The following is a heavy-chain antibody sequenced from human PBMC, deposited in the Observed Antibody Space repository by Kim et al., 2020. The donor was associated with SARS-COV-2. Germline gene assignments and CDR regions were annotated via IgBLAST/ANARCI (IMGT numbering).Heavy chain of an antibody. J-gene: IGHJ1*01. Sequence: SETLSLTCAVYGGSLSGYYWSWIRQSPGKGLEWIGEINRSGSTNYNPSLKSRVAISVDTSKNQFFLKLNSVTAADTAVYYCARPTGYNYVYPERYFQHWGQGTQVTVSS. D-gene: IGHD5-18*01. CDR2: INRSGST. V-gene: IGHV4-34*01. CDR3: ARPTGYNYVYPERYFQH. CDR1: GGSLSGYY.